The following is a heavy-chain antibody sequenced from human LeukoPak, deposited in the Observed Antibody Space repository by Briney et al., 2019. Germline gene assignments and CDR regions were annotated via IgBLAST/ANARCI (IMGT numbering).Heavy chain of an antibody. CDR1: GSSISSGYY. V-gene: IGHV4-38-2*02. D-gene: IGHD6-13*01. Sequence: KASETLSLTCTVSGSSISSGYYWGWMRQPPGKGLERIGTVYDSSGTYYNPSLKSRASISVDTSRNQFSLKLTSVTDADTAVYYCASDENNISWFFYWGQGALVTVSS. CDR2: VYDSSGT. J-gene: IGHJ4*02. CDR3: ASDENNISWFFY.